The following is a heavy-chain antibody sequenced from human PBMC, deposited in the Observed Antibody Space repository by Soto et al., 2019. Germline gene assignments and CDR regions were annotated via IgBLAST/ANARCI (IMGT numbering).Heavy chain of an antibody. CDR1: GFSLSTTGVG. CDR3: AHTIAVGTTLFAPIDT. V-gene: IGHV2-5*02. CDR2: IYWDDDE. J-gene: IGHJ4*02. Sequence: SGPTLVNPTQTLTLTCTFSGFSLSTTGVGVTWIRQPPGKALEWLAVIYWDDDERYSPSLKSRLTITKDTSKNQVGLTLTNLDPVDTATYFCAHTIAVGTTLFAPIDTWGLGNLLTISS. D-gene: IGHD3-10*02.